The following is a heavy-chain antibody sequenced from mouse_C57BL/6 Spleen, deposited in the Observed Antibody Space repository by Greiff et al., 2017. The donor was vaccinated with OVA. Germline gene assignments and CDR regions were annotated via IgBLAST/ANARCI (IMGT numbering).Heavy chain of an antibody. Sequence: QVQLKESGPELVKPGASVKISCKASGYAFSSSWMNWVKQRPGKGLEWIGRIYPGDGDTNYNGKFKGRATLTADESSSTAYMQLSSLTSEDSAVYFCAREGVLYYGMDYWGQGTSVTVSS. CDR1: GYAFSSSW. J-gene: IGHJ4*01. CDR3: AREGVLYYGMDY. CDR2: IYPGDGDT. V-gene: IGHV1-82*01. D-gene: IGHD1-2*01.